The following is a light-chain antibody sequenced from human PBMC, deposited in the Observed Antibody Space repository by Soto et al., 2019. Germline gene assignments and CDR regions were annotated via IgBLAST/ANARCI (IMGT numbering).Light chain of an antibody. CDR1: QSISSY. J-gene: IGKJ2*01. V-gene: IGKV1-39*01. CDR2: DAS. Sequence: DIQMTQSPSSLSASVGDRVTITCRASQSISSYLNWYQQKRGRAPGPVIFDASSLLSGVPSRFSVSVSGTDFTVTIRSVQSYDFASYYCRQCYSIPYTFGRGTKLEIK. CDR3: RQCYSIPYT.